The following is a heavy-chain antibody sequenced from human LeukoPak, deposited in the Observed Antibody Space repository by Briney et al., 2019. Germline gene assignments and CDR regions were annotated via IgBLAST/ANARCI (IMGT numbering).Heavy chain of an antibody. CDR1: GFTLSSYA. J-gene: IGHJ4*02. D-gene: IGHD1-26*01. V-gene: IGHV3-7*01. CDR2: IKQDGSER. CDR3: SRDKGSYPSFDY. Sequence: GGSLRLSCAASGFTLSSYAMSWVRQAPGKGLEWVANIKQDGSERYYVDSVKGRFTISRDNAKKSLYLQMNSLRAEDTAVYYFSRDKGSYPSFDYWGQGTLVTVSS.